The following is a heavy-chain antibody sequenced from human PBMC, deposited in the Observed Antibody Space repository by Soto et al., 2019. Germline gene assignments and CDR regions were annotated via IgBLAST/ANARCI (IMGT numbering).Heavy chain of an antibody. Sequence: QVQLGESGGGVVQPGRSLRLSCAASGFTCSSYAMHWVRQAPGKGLAWVAVISYDGSNQYYADSVKGRFTISRDNSKNTQYLQMNSLRAEDTAVYYCAREGDYGDHRGAFDIWGQWTMVTVSS. CDR1: GFTCSSYA. J-gene: IGHJ3*02. V-gene: IGHV3-30-3*01. CDR3: AREGDYGDHRGAFDI. D-gene: IGHD4-17*01. CDR2: ISYDGSNQ.